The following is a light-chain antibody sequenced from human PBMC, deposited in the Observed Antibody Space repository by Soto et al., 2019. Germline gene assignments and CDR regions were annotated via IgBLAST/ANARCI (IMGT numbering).Light chain of an antibody. CDR2: DAS. J-gene: IGKJ2*01. CDR3: QQTYSTLDT. V-gene: IGKV1-39*01. CDR1: QSISTY. Sequence: DLQMTQSPSSLSASVGDRVTITCRASQSISTYLSWYQQKPGKAPKLLIYDASSLQSGVPSRFSGSGSGTDFTLTISSLQPDDFATYYCQQTYSTLDTFGQGTKLEIK.